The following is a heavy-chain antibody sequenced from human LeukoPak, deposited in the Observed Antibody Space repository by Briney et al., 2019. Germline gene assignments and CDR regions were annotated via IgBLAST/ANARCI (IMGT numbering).Heavy chain of an antibody. Sequence: SETLSLTCAVYGGSISSYSWSWIRQPPGKGLDWIGSISYSGNTNYSPSFRRRVTISRGTSKNQFSLKLSSVTAADTAVYYCARGWRDYVWGSYRFNWFDPWGQGTLVTVSS. D-gene: IGHD3-16*02. CDR2: ISYSGNT. CDR1: GGSISSYS. J-gene: IGHJ5*02. V-gene: IGHV4-59*12. CDR3: ARGWRDYVWGSYRFNWFDP.